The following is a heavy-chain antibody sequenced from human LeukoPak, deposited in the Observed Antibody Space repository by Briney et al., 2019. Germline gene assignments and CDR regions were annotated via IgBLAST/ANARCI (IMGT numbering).Heavy chain of an antibody. CDR3: ARDPRSAMVRGVKKDWFDP. J-gene: IGHJ5*02. CDR2: IKQDGSEK. Sequence: GGSLRLSCAASGFTFSSYWMSWVRQAPGKGLEWVANIKQDGSEKYYVDSVKGRFTISRDNAKNSLYLQMNSLRAEDTAVYYCARDPRSAMVRGVKKDWFDPWGQGTLVTVSS. V-gene: IGHV3-7*01. D-gene: IGHD3-10*01. CDR1: GFTFSSYW.